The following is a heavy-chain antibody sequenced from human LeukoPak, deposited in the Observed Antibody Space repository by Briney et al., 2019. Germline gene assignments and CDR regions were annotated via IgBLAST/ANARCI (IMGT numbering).Heavy chain of an antibody. CDR3: AREYYYDISGYFLDY. CDR2: ISSNGGST. CDR1: GFTFSSYA. Sequence: PGGSLRLSCSASGFTFSSYAMHWVRQAPGKGLEYVSAISSNGGSTYYADSVKGRFTISRDNSQNTLYLQMNSLRAEDTAVYYCAREYYYDISGYFLDYWGQGTLVTVSS. J-gene: IGHJ4*02. V-gene: IGHV3-64*04. D-gene: IGHD3-22*01.